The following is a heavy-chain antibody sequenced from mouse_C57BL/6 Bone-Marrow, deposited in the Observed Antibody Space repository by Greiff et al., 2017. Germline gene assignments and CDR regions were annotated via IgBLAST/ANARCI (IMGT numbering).Heavy chain of an antibody. V-gene: IGHV1-81*01. J-gene: IGHJ2*01. D-gene: IGHD2-3*01. CDR3: ARSPWLLRRDY. CDR2: IYPRSGNT. CDR1: GYTFTSYG. Sequence: VKLVESGAELVRPGASVKLSCKASGYTFTSYGISWVKQRTGQGLEWIGEIYPRSGNTYYNEKFKGKATLTADKSSSTAYMELRSLTSEDSAVYVCARSPWLLRRDYWGQGTTLTVSS.